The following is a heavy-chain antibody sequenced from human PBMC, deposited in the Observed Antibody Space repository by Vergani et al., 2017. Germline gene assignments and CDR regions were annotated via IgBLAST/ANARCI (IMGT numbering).Heavy chain of an antibody. CDR3: ARGSFREYYFDY. V-gene: IGHV4-31*03. Sequence: QVQLHESGPGLVKPSQTLSLTCTVPGDSLSSIDHYRSWVRQRSDKGLEWVGHIFRSGTTYYNPSLKSRVTISIDTSKNQFSLKLSSVTAADTAVYYCARGSFREYYFDYWGQGTLVTVSS. J-gene: IGHJ4*02. D-gene: IGHD1-26*01. CDR2: IFRSGTT. CDR1: GDSLSSIDHY.